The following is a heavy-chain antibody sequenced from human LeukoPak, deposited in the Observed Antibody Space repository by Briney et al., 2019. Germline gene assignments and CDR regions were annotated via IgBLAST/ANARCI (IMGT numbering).Heavy chain of an antibody. CDR3: ARDRRYCSGGSCYYYYYGMDV. Sequence: GGSLRLPCAASGFTFSSYAMHWVRQAPGKGLEWVAVISYDGSNKYYADSVKGRFTISRDNSKNTLYLQMNSLRAEDTAVYYCARDRRYCSGGSCYYYYYGMDVWGQGTTVTASS. V-gene: IGHV3-30-3*01. CDR1: GFTFSSYA. CDR2: ISYDGSNK. J-gene: IGHJ6*02. D-gene: IGHD2-15*01.